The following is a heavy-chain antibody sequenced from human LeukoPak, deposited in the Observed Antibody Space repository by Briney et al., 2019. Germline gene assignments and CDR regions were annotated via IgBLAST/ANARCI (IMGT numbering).Heavy chain of an antibody. V-gene: IGHV3-23*01. Sequence: GGFLSLSCAVYGFTFSSYAMSWVSHAPGRGLEWVSAIRGSGGSTYYAGTVKGRFTNTRDNSKNTLYLQMNSLRAEYTAVYYCAKSVAPRPYDSSGYYYFDYWGQGTLVTVSS. CDR1: GFTFSSYA. CDR2: IRGSGGST. J-gene: IGHJ4*02. CDR3: AKSVAPRPYDSSGYYYFDY. D-gene: IGHD3-22*01.